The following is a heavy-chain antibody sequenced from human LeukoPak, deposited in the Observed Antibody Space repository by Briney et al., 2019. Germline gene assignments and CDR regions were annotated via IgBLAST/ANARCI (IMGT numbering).Heavy chain of an antibody. CDR2: IYYSGST. V-gene: IGHV4-39*01. Sequence: ETLSLTCTVSGGSISSSSYYWGWIRQPPGKGLEWIGSIYYSGSTYYNPSLKSRVTISVDTSKNQFSLKLSSVTAADTAVYYCAVVVGATRETYYFDYWGQGTLVTVSS. J-gene: IGHJ4*02. D-gene: IGHD1-26*01. CDR3: AVVVGATRETYYFDY. CDR1: GGSISSSSYY.